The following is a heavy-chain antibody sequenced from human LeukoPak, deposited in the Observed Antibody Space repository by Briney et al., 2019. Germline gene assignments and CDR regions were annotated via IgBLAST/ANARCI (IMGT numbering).Heavy chain of an antibody. V-gene: IGHV4-39*07. CDR1: GGSISSSSYY. Sequence: PSETLSLTCTVSGGSISSSSYYWGWIRQPPGKGLEWIGSIYYSGSTYYNPSLKSRVTISVDTSKNQFSLKLSSVTAADTAVYYCARRSAFPAAVAGKLGGYFDYWGQGTLVTVSS. J-gene: IGHJ4*02. CDR2: IYYSGST. D-gene: IGHD6-19*01. CDR3: ARRSAFPAAVAGKLGGYFDY.